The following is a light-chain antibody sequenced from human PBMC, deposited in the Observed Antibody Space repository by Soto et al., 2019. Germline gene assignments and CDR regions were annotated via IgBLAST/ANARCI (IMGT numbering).Light chain of an antibody. J-gene: IGLJ2*01. V-gene: IGLV2-14*01. Sequence: QSALTQPASVSGSPGQTITIYCPGTSSEVGGYNYVSWYQQHPGKAPKLMIYDVSNRPSGVSNRFSGSKSGNTASLPISGLQAEDEAEYYCSSYTSSSTVLFGGGTKFTGL. CDR2: DVS. CDR3: SSYTSSSTVL. CDR1: SSEVGGYNY.